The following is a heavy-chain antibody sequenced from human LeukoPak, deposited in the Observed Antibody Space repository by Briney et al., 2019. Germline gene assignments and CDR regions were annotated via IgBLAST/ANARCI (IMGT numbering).Heavy chain of an antibody. J-gene: IGHJ6*02. V-gene: IGHV1-3*01. CDR2: INAGNGNT. D-gene: IGHD1-26*01. CDR1: GYTFTSYS. Sequence: ASVKASCKASGYTFTSYSMHWVRQAPGQRLEWMGWINAGNGNTKFSQKFQGRVTITRDTSASTAYMELSSLRSEDTAVYYCARFLGGSYGMDVWGQGTTVTVSS. CDR3: ARFLGGSYGMDV.